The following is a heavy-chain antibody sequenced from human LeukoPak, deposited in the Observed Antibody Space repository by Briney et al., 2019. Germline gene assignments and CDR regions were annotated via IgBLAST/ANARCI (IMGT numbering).Heavy chain of an antibody. D-gene: IGHD6-19*01. V-gene: IGHV4-59*01. J-gene: IGHJ4*02. Sequence: PSETLSLTCTVSGGSISSYYWSWIRQPPGKGLEWIGYIYYSGSTNYNPSLKSRVTISVDTSKNQFPLKLSSVTAADTAVYYCARVGVAVADFRAPYFDYWGREPWSPSPQ. CDR3: ARVGVAVADFRAPYFDY. CDR2: IYYSGST. CDR1: GGSISSYY.